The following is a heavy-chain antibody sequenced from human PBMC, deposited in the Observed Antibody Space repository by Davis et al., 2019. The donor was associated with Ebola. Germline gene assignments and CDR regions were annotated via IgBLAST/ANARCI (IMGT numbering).Heavy chain of an antibody. CDR3: ARRLGSSWYFGWFDP. Sequence: SETLSLTCTVSGVSISSSDYYWGWIRQPPGTGLEWIGNIYYSGTTYYNPSLKSRVTISVDTSKNQFSLKLSSVTAADTAVYYCARRLGSSWYFGWFDPWGQGTLVTVSS. D-gene: IGHD6-13*01. CDR1: GVSISSSDYY. CDR2: IYYSGTT. V-gene: IGHV4-39*01. J-gene: IGHJ5*02.